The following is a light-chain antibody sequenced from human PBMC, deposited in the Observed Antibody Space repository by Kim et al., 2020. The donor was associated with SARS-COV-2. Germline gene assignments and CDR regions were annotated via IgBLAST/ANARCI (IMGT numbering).Light chain of an antibody. CDR2: WAS. CDR1: QSVLYSSNNKNY. CDR3: QQYYSSRT. V-gene: IGKV4-1*01. J-gene: IGKJ2*01. Sequence: DIVMTQSPDSLAVSLGERATINCKSSQSVLYSSNNKNYLAWYQQKPGQPPKLLIYWASTRESGVPDRFSGSGSGKDFTLTISSLQAEDVAVYYCQQYYSSRTFGQGTKLEI.